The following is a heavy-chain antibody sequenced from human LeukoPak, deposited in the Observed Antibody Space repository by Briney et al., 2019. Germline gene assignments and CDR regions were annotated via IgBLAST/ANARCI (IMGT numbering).Heavy chain of an antibody. V-gene: IGHV4-34*01. CDR3: ARGPMGSARPYYFDY. J-gene: IGHJ4*02. D-gene: IGHD6-6*01. CDR2: INHSGST. Sequence: PSETLSLTCAGYGGSFSGYYWSWIRQPPGKGLEWIGEINHSGSTNYNPSLKSRVTISVDTSKNQFPLKLSSVTAADTAVYYGARGPMGSARPYYFDYWGQGTLVTVSS. CDR1: GGSFSGYY.